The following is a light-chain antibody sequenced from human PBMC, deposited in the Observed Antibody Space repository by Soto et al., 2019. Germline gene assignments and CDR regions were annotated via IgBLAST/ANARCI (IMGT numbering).Light chain of an antibody. V-gene: IGKV3-20*01. CDR1: QSISSNY. CDR3: QQYGSWT. Sequence: EIVLTQSPGTLSVSPGERATLSCRASQSISSNYLAWYQQKPGQAPSLLLYGASSRATPIPDRFSGSGSGTDFTLTISRMEPEDYEMYYCQQYGSWTFGQGTKVEIK. J-gene: IGKJ1*01. CDR2: GAS.